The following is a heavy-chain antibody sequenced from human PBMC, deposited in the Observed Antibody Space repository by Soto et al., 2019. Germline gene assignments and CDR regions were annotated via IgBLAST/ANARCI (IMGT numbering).Heavy chain of an antibody. J-gene: IGHJ6*02. CDR1: GGTFSSYA. CDR3: ARDRVIRGVAEYYYCGMDV. CDR2: IIPILGTA. V-gene: IGHV1-69*13. D-gene: IGHD2-8*02. Sequence: SVKVSCKASGGTFSSYAISWVRQAPGQGLEWMGGIIPILGTANYAQKFQGRVTITADESTSTAYMELSSLRSEDTAVYYCARDRVIRGVAEYYYCGMDVWGQGTTVTVSS.